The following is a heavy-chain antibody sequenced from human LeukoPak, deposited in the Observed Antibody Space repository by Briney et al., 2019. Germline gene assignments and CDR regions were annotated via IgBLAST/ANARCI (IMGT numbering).Heavy chain of an antibody. CDR2: IISIFGTA. D-gene: IGHD2-15*01. CDR3: ARVPSPCSGGSCYTVPDAFDI. Sequence: ASVTVSFKASGGTFSSYAISWVRQAPGQGLEWMGGIISIFGTANYAQKFQGRVTITADESTSTAYMELSSLRSEDTAVFYCARVPSPCSGGSCYTVPDAFDIWGQGTMVTVSS. V-gene: IGHV1-69*13. J-gene: IGHJ3*02. CDR1: GGTFSSYA.